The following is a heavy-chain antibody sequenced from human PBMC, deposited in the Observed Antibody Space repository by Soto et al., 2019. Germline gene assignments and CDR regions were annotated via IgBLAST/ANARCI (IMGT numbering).Heavy chain of an antibody. Sequence: VKVSCKASGGTFSSYAISWVRQAPGQGLEWMGGIIPIFGTANYAQKFQGRVTITADKSTSTAYMELSSLRSEDTAVYYCARAPYDFWSGYYNGYGMDVWGQGTTVTVSS. V-gene: IGHV1-69*06. D-gene: IGHD3-3*01. CDR2: IIPIFGTA. CDR1: GGTFSSYA. CDR3: ARAPYDFWSGYYNGYGMDV. J-gene: IGHJ6*02.